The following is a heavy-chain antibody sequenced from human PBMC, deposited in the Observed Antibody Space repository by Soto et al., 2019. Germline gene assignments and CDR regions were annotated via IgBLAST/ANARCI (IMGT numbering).Heavy chain of an antibody. CDR3: ARGTYYYDS. CDR2: MKQDGSEK. CDR1: GFTFSTYW. Sequence: EVQLVESGGGLVQPGGSLRLSCAASGFTFSTYWMTWVRQAPGRGLEWVANMKQDGSEKYYVDSVRGRFTIPRDNAENSLYLQMNSLRAEDTALYYCARGTYYYDSWGQGTLVTVSS. V-gene: IGHV3-7*04. D-gene: IGHD3-10*01. J-gene: IGHJ4*02.